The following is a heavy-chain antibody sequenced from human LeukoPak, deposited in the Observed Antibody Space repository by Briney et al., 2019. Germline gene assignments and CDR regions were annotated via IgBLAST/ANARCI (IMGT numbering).Heavy chain of an antibody. D-gene: IGHD3-10*01. J-gene: IGHJ4*02. Sequence: GGALRLSCAASGFTFSSYWMSWVRQAPGKGLEGVANINQDGREKYYVDSVKGRFTISRDNAKNSLYLQMNSLRAEETAVYYCARAPILGYYGSGSYYNVFYFDQWGQGTLVTVSS. CDR2: INQDGREK. CDR3: ARAPILGYYGSGSYYNVFYFDQ. CDR1: GFTFSSYW. V-gene: IGHV3-7*01.